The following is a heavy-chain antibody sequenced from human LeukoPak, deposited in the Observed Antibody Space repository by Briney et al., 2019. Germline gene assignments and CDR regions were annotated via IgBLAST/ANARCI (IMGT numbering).Heavy chain of an antibody. CDR1: GYTFTSYD. CDR2: MNPNSGNT. D-gene: IGHD3-3*01. V-gene: IGHV1-8*01. Sequence: ASVKVSCKASGYTFTSYDINWVRQATGQGLEWMGWMNPNSGNTGYAQKFQGRVTMTRNTSISTAYMELSRLRSDDTAVYYCARAAIWSGYRGWGQGTLVTVSS. J-gene: IGHJ4*02. CDR3: ARAAIWSGYRG.